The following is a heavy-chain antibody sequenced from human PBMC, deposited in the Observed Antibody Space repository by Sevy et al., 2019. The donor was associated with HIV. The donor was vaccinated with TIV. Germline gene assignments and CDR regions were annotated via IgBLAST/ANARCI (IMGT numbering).Heavy chain of an antibody. CDR1: GGSISSYY. CDR2: IYYTGST. V-gene: IGHV4-59*01. J-gene: IGHJ6*02. Sequence: SETLSLTCTVSGGSISSYYWNWIRQSPGKGLEWSGYIYYTGSTNYNPSLKSRVTISLDTSKNQFSLKLTSVTAADTAVYYCARELISGRYYGMDVWGQGTTVTVSS. CDR3: ARELISGRYYGMDV. D-gene: IGHD6-19*01.